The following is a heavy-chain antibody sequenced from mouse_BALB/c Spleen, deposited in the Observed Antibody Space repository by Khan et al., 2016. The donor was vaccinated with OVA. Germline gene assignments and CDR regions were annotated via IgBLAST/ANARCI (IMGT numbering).Heavy chain of an antibody. CDR2: INPYNYGT. Sequence: VQLKQSGPEPVKPGASVKMPCKASGYTFTNYVLHWFKPKPGQGLEWIGFINPYNYGTKFNEKFKTKAKLTSDKFSSTAYMELSSLTSEDSAGYYCAREENGYYVYWGPGTTLTVSS. CDR3: AREENGYYVY. V-gene: IGHV1S136*01. D-gene: IGHD2-3*01. CDR1: GYTFTNYV. J-gene: IGHJ2*01.